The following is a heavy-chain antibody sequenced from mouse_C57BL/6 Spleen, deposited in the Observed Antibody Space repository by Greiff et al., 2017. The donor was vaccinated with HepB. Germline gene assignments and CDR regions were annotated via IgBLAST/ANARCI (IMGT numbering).Heavy chain of an antibody. CDR2: ISSGGSYT. Sequence: EVKLLESGGDLVKPGGSLKLSCAASGFTFSSYGMSWVRQTPDKRLEWVATISSGGSYTYYPDSVKGRFTISRDNAKNTLYLQMSSLKSEDTAMYYCARHPLSYYGSSYSYAMDYWGQGTSVTVSS. CDR3: ARHPLSYYGSSYSYAMDY. J-gene: IGHJ4*01. D-gene: IGHD1-1*01. V-gene: IGHV5-6*01. CDR1: GFTFSSYG.